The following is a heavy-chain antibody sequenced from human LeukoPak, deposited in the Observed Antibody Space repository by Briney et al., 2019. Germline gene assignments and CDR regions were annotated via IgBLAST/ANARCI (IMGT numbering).Heavy chain of an antibody. D-gene: IGHD3-10*01. CDR2: ISYDGSNK. V-gene: IGHV3-30*03. J-gene: IGHJ4*02. Sequence: GGSLRLSCAASGFTFSSYGMHWVRQAPGKGLEWVAVISYDGSNKYYADSVKGRFTISRDNSKNTLYLQMNSLRAEDTAVYYCALTGTGVRQLDYWGQGTLVTVSS. CDR1: GFTFSSYG. CDR3: ALTGTGVRQLDY.